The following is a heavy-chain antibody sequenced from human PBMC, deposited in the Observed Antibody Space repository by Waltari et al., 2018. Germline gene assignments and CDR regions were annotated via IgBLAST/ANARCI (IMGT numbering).Heavy chain of an antibody. CDR1: SGSFSGYW. CDR2: INHGGST. CDR3: AIRTFDSGTYSHPYYFDS. J-gene: IGHJ4*02. D-gene: IGHD3-10*01. Sequence: QVQLQQWGAGLLKPSETLSLTCAVYSGSFSGYWWTWIRPPPGQGLEWIGEINHGGSTNYNPSLKSRVALLVDTSKSHLSLELTSVTAADTAVYYCAIRTFDSGTYSHPYYFDSWGQGTLVTVSS. V-gene: IGHV4-34*01.